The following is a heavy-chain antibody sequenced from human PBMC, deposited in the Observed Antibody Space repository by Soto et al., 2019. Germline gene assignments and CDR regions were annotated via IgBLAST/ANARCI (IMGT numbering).Heavy chain of an antibody. CDR2: INPNSGGT. V-gene: IGHV1-2*04. CDR3: ARAAKRISYPGEGGDYYYYGMDV. CDR1: GYTFTGYY. D-gene: IGHD3-10*01. Sequence: ASVKVSCKASGYTFTGYYMHWVRQAPGQGLEWMGWINPNSGGTNYAQKFQGWVTMTRDTSISTAYMELSRLRSDDTAAYYCARAAKRISYPGEGGDYYYYGMDVWGQGTTVTVSS. J-gene: IGHJ6*02.